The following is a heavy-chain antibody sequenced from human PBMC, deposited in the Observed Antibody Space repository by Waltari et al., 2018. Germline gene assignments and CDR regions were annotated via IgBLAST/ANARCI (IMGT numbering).Heavy chain of an antibody. CDR2: IIPIFGTA. D-gene: IGHD3-9*01. CDR3: ARESGYDILTGYDFDY. CDR1: GGTFSSYA. V-gene: IGHV1-69*05. J-gene: IGHJ4*02. Sequence: QVQLVQSGAEVKKPGSSVKVSCKASGGTFSSYAISWVRQAPGQGLEWMGGIIPIFGTANYEQKCQGRVTITTDESTSTAYMELSSLRSEDTAVYYCARESGYDILTGYDFDYWGQGTLVTVSS.